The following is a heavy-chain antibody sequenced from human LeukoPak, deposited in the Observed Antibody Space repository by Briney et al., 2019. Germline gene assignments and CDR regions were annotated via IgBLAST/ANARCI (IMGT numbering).Heavy chain of an antibody. CDR3: ARDAEGDFDY. J-gene: IGHJ4*02. Sequence: GGSLRLSCAASGFTFSSYSMNWVRQAPGKGLEWVSSISSSSSYIYYADSVKGRFTISRDKAKKSLYLQMNSLRAEDTAVYYCARDAEGDFDYWGQGTLVTVSS. V-gene: IGHV3-21*01. CDR1: GFTFSSYS. CDR2: ISSSSSYI. D-gene: IGHD3-16*01.